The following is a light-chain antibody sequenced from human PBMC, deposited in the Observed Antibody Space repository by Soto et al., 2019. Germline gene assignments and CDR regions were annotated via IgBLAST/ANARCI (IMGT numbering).Light chain of an antibody. CDR2: GAS. CDR3: EQYGSSPRT. V-gene: IGKV3-15*01. Sequence: EKVKTQSPATLSVSPGERDTLSCRASQSVSNNLAWYQQKPGQTPRLLIYGASTRATGIPVRFIGSGSGTELTLTISSLQYEDFAVYYCEQYGSSPRTFGQGTKVEIK. CDR1: QSVSNN. J-gene: IGKJ1*01.